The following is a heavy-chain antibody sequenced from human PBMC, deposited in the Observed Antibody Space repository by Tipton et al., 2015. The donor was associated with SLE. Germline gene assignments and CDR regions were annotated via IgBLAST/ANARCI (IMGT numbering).Heavy chain of an antibody. D-gene: IGHD3-16*01. V-gene: IGHV4-34*01. J-gene: IGHJ4*02. Sequence: TLSLTCAVYGGSFSGYYWSWIRQPPGKGLEWIGEINHSGSTNYNPSLKSRVTISVDTSKNQFSLKLSSVTAADTAVYYCARHDPGLISYYFDYWGQGTLVTVSS. CDR2: INHSGST. CDR1: GGSFSGYY. CDR3: ARHDPGLISYYFDY.